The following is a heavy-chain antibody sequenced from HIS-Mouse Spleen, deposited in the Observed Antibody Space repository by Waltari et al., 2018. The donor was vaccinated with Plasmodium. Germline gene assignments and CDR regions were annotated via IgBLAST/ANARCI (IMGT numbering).Heavy chain of an antibody. D-gene: IGHD3-3*01. CDR1: GLTVSSDG. Sequence: QVQLVESGGGVVEPGRSLRLSCAASGLTVSSDGMHWVLQAAGKGLVWVAFIWYDGSNKYYADSVKGRFTISRDNSKTTLYLQMHSLRAEDTAVYYCAKGRFWSGYYTGPFDYWGQGTLVTVSS. CDR3: AKGRFWSGYYTGPFDY. V-gene: IGHV3-33*06. CDR2: IWYDGSNK. J-gene: IGHJ4*02.